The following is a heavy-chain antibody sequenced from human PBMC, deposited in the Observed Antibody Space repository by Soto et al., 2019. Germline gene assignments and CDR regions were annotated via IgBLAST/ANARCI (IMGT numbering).Heavy chain of an antibody. CDR3: ATEIVRGYCSGGSCYRGNAFDI. D-gene: IGHD2-15*01. CDR2: FDPEDGET. Sequence: QVQLVQSGAEVKKPGASVKVSCKVSGYTLTELSMHWVRQAPGKVLEWMGGFDPEDGETIYGQKFQGRVTMTEDTSTDTAYMELSSLRSEDTAVYYCATEIVRGYCSGGSCYRGNAFDIWGQGTMVTVSS. V-gene: IGHV1-24*01. J-gene: IGHJ3*02. CDR1: GYTLTELS.